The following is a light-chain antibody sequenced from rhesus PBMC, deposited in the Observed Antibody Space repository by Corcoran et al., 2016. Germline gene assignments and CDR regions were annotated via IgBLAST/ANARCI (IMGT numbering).Light chain of an antibody. CDR2: KAS. CDR1: QGISSW. CDR3: LQYSSSPYS. J-gene: IGKJ2*01. V-gene: IGKV1-22*01. Sequence: DIQMTQSPSSLSASVGDKVTITCRASQGISSWLAWYQQKPGKAPTLRIYKASSLQSGVPSRFSGSGSGTDFTLTISSLQPEDFATYYCLQYSSSPYSFGQGTKVEIK.